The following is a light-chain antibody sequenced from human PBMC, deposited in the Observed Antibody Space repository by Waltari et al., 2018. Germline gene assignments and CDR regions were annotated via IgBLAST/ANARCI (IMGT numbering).Light chain of an antibody. CDR3: QQRSNWPHT. J-gene: IGKJ2*01. V-gene: IGKV3-11*01. CDR1: QSLSTY. Sequence: IVLTQSPATLSLSPGERATLSCRSSQSLSTYLAWYQQKPGQSPRLVISEASKRATGIPARFSGSWSGTDFTLTISSLEPEDFAIYYCQQRSNWPHTFGQGTKVEIK. CDR2: EAS.